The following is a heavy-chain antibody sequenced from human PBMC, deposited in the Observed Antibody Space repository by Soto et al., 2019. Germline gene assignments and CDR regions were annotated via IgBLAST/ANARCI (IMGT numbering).Heavy chain of an antibody. V-gene: IGHV5-10-1*01. J-gene: IGHJ4*02. Sequence: GESLKISCKGSGYSFTSYWISWVRQMPGKGLEWMGRIDPSDSYTNYSPSFQGHVTISADKSISTAYLQWSSLKASDTAMYYCARCNSASCPFDYWGQGTLVTVSS. CDR1: GYSFTSYW. CDR2: IDPSDSYT. D-gene: IGHD2-15*01. CDR3: ARCNSASCPFDY.